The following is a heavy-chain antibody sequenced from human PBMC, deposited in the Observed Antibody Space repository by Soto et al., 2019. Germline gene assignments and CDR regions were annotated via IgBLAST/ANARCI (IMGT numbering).Heavy chain of an antibody. D-gene: IGHD3-16*01. J-gene: IGHJ4*02. CDR1: GFTVSNNY. CDR3: AAYSHKGY. V-gene: IGHV3-66*01. CDR2: IYSGGST. Sequence: EEQLVESGGELVQPGGSLRLSCAASGFTVSNNYMSWVRQAPGKGLEWVSLIYSGGSTYYADSVKGRFTISRDSSKNTLYLQMNSLRAEDTAIYYCAAYSHKGYWGQGSLVTVSS.